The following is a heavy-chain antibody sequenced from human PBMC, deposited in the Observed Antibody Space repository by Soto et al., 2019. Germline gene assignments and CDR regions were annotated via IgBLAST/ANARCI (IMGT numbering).Heavy chain of an antibody. Sequence: SETLSLTCTVSGGSISSYYWSWIRQPPGKGLEWIGYIYYSGSTNYNPSLKSRVTISVDTSKNQFSLKLSSVTAADTAVYYCARADSLWFGDPPAGYWGQGTLVTVSS. V-gene: IGHV4-59*01. CDR3: ARADSLWFGDPPAGY. CDR1: GGSISSYY. CDR2: IYYSGST. D-gene: IGHD3-10*01. J-gene: IGHJ4*02.